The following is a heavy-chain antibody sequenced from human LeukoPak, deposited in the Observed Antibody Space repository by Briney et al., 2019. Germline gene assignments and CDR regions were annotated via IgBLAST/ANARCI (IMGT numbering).Heavy chain of an antibody. Sequence: PSETLFLTCSVSGFSIRTGYSWGWIRQPPGKGLEWIATVYHHGNTYFNPSLMSRAVISLDTSKNQFSLRLTSVTAADTAIYYCAREVESWFGDLLSHFDSWGQGMQVTVSS. CDR1: GFSIRTGYS. D-gene: IGHD3-10*01. V-gene: IGHV4-38-2*02. J-gene: IGHJ4*02. CDR3: AREVESWFGDLLSHFDS. CDR2: VYHHGNT.